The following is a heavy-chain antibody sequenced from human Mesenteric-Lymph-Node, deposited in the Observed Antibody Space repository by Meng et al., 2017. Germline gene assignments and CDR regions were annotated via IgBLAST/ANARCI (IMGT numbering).Heavy chain of an antibody. V-gene: IGHV3-33*01. D-gene: IGHD3-10*01. CDR1: GFTFSSYG. CDR2: IWYDGSNK. Sequence: GESLKISCAASGFTFSSYGMHWVRQAPGKGLEWVAVIWYDGSNKYYADSVKGRFTISRDNSKNTLYLQMNSLRAEDTAVYYCAIAYGSGSFDMWRGNYWGQGTLVTVSS. CDR3: AIAYGSGSFDMWRGNY. J-gene: IGHJ4*02.